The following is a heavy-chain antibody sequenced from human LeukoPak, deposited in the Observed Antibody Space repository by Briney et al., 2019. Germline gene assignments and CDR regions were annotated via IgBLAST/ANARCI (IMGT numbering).Heavy chain of an antibody. V-gene: IGHV4-34*01. J-gene: IGHJ4*02. Sequence: SETLSLTCAVYGGSFSGYYWSWIRQPPGKGLEWIGEINHSGSTNYNPSLKSRVTISVDTSKNQFSLKLSSVTAADTAVYYCARRARYCSSTSCYSHGLDYWGQGTLVTVSS. CDR1: GGSFSGYY. CDR2: INHSGST. D-gene: IGHD2-2*01. CDR3: ARRARYCSSTSCYSHGLDY.